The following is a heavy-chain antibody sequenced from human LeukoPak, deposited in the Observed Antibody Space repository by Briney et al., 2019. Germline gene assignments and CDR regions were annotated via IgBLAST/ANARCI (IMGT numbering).Heavy chain of an antibody. CDR3: ARDGGIMNAFDV. CDR1: GFTFSYHW. Sequence: GGSLRLSCAAPGFTFSYHWMAWGRQAPGKGQEWVASIKLDGSEQYYLDSVKGRFAISRDNAKNLMNLQMNILRAEDTAIYYCARDGGIMNAFDVWGQGTAVTVSS. V-gene: IGHV3-7*01. CDR2: IKLDGSEQ. J-gene: IGHJ3*01. D-gene: IGHD1-26*01.